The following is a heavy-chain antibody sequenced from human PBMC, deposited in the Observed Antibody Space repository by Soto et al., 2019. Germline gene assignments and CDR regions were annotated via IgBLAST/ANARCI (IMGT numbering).Heavy chain of an antibody. D-gene: IGHD1-1*01. CDR3: ARDLGTGTDY. V-gene: IGHV4-4*02. CDR1: GDSISSSNW. Sequence: SETLSLTCAVSGDSISSSNWYWWLGQGPGKGREWIGEVYHSGATTYNPSLKSRATISVDPSNNHFSLKLTSVTAADTAVYFCARDLGTGTDYWGQGTLVTVSS. CDR2: VYHSGAT. J-gene: IGHJ4*02.